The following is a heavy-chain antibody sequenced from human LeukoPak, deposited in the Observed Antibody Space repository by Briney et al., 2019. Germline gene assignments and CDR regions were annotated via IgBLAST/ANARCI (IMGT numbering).Heavy chain of an antibody. CDR1: GYTFTSYG. J-gene: IGHJ4*02. V-gene: IGHV1-18*01. D-gene: IGHD6-13*01. CDR2: IGAYNGNT. CDR3: ARSARIAAAGTPFDY. Sequence: GASVKVSCKASGYTFTSYGISWVRQAPGQGLEWMGWIGAYNGNTNYAQKLQGRVTMTTDTSTSTAYMELRSLRSDDTAVYYCARSARIAAAGTPFDYWGQGTLVTVSS.